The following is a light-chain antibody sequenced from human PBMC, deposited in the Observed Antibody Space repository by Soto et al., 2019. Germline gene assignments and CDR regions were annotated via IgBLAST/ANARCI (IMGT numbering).Light chain of an antibody. CDR1: KRVLDSSNNKHY. CDR3: QQYFTTPIT. Sequence: IVMGQSKDWMAVALGERASIDCKCSKRVLDSSNNKHYLPRYQQKPGQPPKLLIYWASPRESGVPDRFSGRGPGTDFTLTLSPLQAEDVAIYLCQQYFTTPITYGPGTRLAFK. V-gene: IGKV4-1*01. CDR2: WAS. J-gene: IGKJ5*01.